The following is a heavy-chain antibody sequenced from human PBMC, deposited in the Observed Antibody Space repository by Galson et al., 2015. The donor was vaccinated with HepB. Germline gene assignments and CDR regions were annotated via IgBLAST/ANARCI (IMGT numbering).Heavy chain of an antibody. Sequence: ETLSLTCTVSGGSISSFYWTWIRQPAGKGLEWLGLFYTTGNTRYNPSLKSRVTMSVDTSKNQFSLKLYSMTAADTAVYYCARQRIAAAGTYYYYYGMDVWGQGTTVTVSS. CDR1: GGSISSFY. CDR3: ARQRIAAAGTYYYYYGMDV. CDR2: FYTTGNT. V-gene: IGHV4-4*07. J-gene: IGHJ6*02. D-gene: IGHD6-13*01.